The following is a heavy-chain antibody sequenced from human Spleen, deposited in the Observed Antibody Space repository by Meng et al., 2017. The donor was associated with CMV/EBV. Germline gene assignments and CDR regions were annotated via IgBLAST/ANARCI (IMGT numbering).Heavy chain of an antibody. CDR3: ARYDLWSGFSQGFDL. CDR2: ITTSGDYM. D-gene: IGHD3-3*01. Sequence: GESLKISCAASGFSFSSYAMNWVRQAPGKGLEWVSSITTSGDYMYYADSVKGRFIISRDNAKNTLFLQMNSLRSEDTAVYYCARYDLWSGFSQGFDLWGQGTLVTVSS. J-gene: IGHJ4*02. V-gene: IGHV3-21*01. CDR1: GFSFSSYA.